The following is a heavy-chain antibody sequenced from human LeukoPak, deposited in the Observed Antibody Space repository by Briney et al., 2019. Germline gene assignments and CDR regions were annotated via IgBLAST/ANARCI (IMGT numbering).Heavy chain of an antibody. CDR1: GYTFTSYG. J-gene: IGHJ6*03. V-gene: IGHV1-18*01. D-gene: IGHD5-12*01. Sequence: ASVKVSCKASGYTFTSYGISWVRQAPGQGLEWMGWISAYNGNTNYAQKLQGRVTMTTDTSTSTAYMELRSLRPDDTAVYYCARDQSGYDLGLGPSYYYYMDVWGKGTTVTVSS. CDR2: ISAYNGNT. CDR3: ARDQSGYDLGLGPSYYYYMDV.